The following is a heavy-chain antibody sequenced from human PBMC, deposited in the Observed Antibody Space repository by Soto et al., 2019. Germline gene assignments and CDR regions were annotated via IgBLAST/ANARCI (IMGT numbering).Heavy chain of an antibody. Sequence: QITLKESGPTLVKPTQTLTLTCTFSGFSLSTSGVGVGWIRQPPGKALEWLALIYWDDDKRYSPSLKSRLTITKHTSKNQVVLTMTNMDPVDTATYYCPRSYYFGSERLYWYFDLWGRGTLVTVSS. CDR1: GFSLSTSGVG. V-gene: IGHV2-5*02. D-gene: IGHD3-10*01. CDR2: IYWDDDK. CDR3: PRSYYFGSERLYWYFDL. J-gene: IGHJ2*01.